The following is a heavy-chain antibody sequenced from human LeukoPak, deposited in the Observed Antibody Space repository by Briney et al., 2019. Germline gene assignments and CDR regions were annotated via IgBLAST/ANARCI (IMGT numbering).Heavy chain of an antibody. Sequence: GASLRLSCAASGFTFSSYAMGWVRQAPGKGLEWVSGNSGSGSSTSYADSVKGRFTISRDNSKNTLYLQMNSLRAEDTAVYYCAKDDDFWSGLRPTRRHETFYIWGQGTMVTVSS. CDR3: AKDDDFWSGLRPTRRHETFYI. V-gene: IGHV3-23*01. J-gene: IGHJ3*02. D-gene: IGHD3-3*01. CDR2: NSGSGSST. CDR1: GFTFSSYA.